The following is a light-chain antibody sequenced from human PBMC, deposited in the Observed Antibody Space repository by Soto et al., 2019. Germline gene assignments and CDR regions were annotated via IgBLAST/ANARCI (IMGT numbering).Light chain of an antibody. CDR1: SSDVGGSNF. CDR3: CSYAGSSLWG. J-gene: IGLJ2*01. Sequence: QSALTQPRSVSGSPGQYVTISCTGTSSDVGGSNFVSWYQQHAGKAPKLVIYDVSKRPSGVPDRFSGSKSGNAASLTISGLQVEDEADYYCCSYAGSSLWGVGGGTKLTVL. V-gene: IGLV2-11*01. CDR2: DVS.